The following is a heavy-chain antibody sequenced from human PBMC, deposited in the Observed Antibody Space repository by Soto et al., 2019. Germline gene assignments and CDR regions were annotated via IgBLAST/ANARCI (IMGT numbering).Heavy chain of an antibody. Sequence: SETLSLTCTVSGGSISSYYWSWIRQPPGKGLEWIGYIYYSGSTNYNPSLKSRVTISVDTSKNQFSLKLSSVTAADTAVYYCARLTPSRDYFDYWGQGTLVTVS. V-gene: IGHV4-59*08. CDR2: IYYSGST. CDR1: GGSISSYY. CDR3: ARLTPSRDYFDY. J-gene: IGHJ4*02.